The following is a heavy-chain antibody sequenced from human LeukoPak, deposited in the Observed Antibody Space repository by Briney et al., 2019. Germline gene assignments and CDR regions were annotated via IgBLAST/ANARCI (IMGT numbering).Heavy chain of an antibody. D-gene: IGHD2-2*01. V-gene: IGHV1-18*01. J-gene: IGHJ4*02. CDR3: ARESVGYCSRTSCYEGDY. CDR2: ISAYNGDT. Sequence: ASVKVSCKASGYTFTSYGISWVRQATGQGLEWMGWISAYNGDTNYAQKLQGRVTMTTDTSTSTAYMELRSLRSDDTAVYYCARESVGYCSRTSCYEGDYWGQGTLVTVSS. CDR1: GYTFTSYG.